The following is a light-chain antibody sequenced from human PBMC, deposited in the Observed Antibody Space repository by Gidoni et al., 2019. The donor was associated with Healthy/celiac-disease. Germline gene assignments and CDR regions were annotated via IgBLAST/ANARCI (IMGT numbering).Light chain of an antibody. CDR2: EGS. J-gene: IGLJ2*01. CDR3: SSYTSSNTVV. V-gene: IGLV2-14*01. Sequence: SALTQPASVSGSPGQSITISCTGTRSDVGGYTYVAWYQQHPGKAPKLMIYEGSNRPSGVSNRFSGSKSGNTASLTISGLQAEDEADYYCSSYTSSNTVVFGGGTKLTV. CDR1: RSDVGGYTY.